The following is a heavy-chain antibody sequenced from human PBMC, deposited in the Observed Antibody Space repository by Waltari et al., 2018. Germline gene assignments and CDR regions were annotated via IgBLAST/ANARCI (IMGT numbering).Heavy chain of an antibody. CDR3: ARPGRVGGGSLMGLDY. CDR2: FYYNANT. J-gene: IGHJ4*02. Sequence: QLQLQESGPGLVKPSETLSLTCSVSGDSITSTSYYWGWIRPPPGKGLEWIGSFYYNANTYYNPSLKSRVTISVDTSKNQFSLQLRSVTAADTAVYYCARPGRVGGGSLMGLDYWGQGTLVTVSS. V-gene: IGHV4-39*01. CDR1: GDSITSTSYY. D-gene: IGHD2-8*01.